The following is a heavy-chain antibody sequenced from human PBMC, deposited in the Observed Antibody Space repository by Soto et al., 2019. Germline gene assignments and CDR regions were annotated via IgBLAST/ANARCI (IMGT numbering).Heavy chain of an antibody. Sequence: GGSLRLSCAGSGFSFDAYGMHWVRQAPGKGLEWLTTVSFDSKNKYYIDSVEGRFTISRDNSKNMLFLQMNTLRHEDTAVYYCAKESVETSYSYYGMDVWGPGTTVTVSS. CDR3: AKESVETSYSYYGMDV. D-gene: IGHD4-4*01. J-gene: IGHJ6*02. CDR1: GFSFDAYG. CDR2: VSFDSKNK. V-gene: IGHV3-30*18.